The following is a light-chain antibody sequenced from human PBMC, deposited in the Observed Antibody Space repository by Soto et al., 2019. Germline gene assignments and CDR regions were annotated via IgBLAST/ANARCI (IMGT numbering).Light chain of an antibody. CDR2: GNS. V-gene: IGLV1-40*01. CDR1: SSNIGAGYD. J-gene: IGLJ2*01. Sequence: QPVLTQPPSVSGAPGQRGTISCTGSSSNIGAGYDVHWYQQLPGTAPKLLIYGNSNRPSGVPDRFSGSKSGTSASLAITGLQAEDEADYYCQSYDSSLSVVVFGGGTQLTVL. CDR3: QSYDSSLSVVV.